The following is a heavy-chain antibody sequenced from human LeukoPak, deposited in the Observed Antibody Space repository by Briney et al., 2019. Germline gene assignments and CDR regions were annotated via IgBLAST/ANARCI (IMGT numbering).Heavy chain of an antibody. D-gene: IGHD1-26*01. CDR3: ARDRSGSYDY. Sequence: PGGSLRLSCAASGFTVSTNCMTWVRQAPGKGLEWVSVIYSGGSTYYADSVKGRFTISRDNSKNTLYLQMNSLRAEDTAVYFCARDRSGSYDYWGQGTLVTVSS. V-gene: IGHV3-53*01. CDR1: GFTVSTNC. J-gene: IGHJ4*02. CDR2: IYSGGST.